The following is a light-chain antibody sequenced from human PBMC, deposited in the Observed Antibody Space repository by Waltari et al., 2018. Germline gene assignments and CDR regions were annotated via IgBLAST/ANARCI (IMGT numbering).Light chain of an antibody. J-gene: IGLJ2*01. CDR2: EDD. CDR3: QVWDSDGDRVV. CDR1: NIGDKR. V-gene: IGLV3-21*02. Sequence: YVLTQPPSVSVAPGQTARITCGGNNIGDKRVHWYQQKSGQAPILGVYEDDDRPSGIPERFSGSNSGKTATLTISRVEVADEADFYCQVWDSDGDRVVFGGGTKLTVL.